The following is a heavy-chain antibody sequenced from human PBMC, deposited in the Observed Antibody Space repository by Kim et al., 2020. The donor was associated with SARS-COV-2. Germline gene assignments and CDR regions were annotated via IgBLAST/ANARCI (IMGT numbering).Heavy chain of an antibody. CDR3: AKDRSVFMNTFGGESGGLDV. J-gene: IGHJ6*02. V-gene: IGHV3-30*02. Sequence: RVTITRDSSKNTLYLQMNSLRAEDTAVYYCAKDRSVFMNTFGGESGGLDVWGQGTTVTVSS. D-gene: IGHD3-16*01.